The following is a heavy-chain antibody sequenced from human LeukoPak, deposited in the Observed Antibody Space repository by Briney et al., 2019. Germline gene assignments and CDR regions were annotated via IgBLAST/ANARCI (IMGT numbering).Heavy chain of an antibody. CDR1: GYSISSGYD. V-gene: IGHV4-38-2*01. Sequence: SETLSLTCAVSGYSISSGYDWGWIRQPPGTGLEWMVSMSHSRSTCYNPSLKSRVTISVDTFKNQFSLKLSSVTAADTAVYYCGRLVRTSWITSDYCGQGT. CDR3: GRLVRTSWITSDY. CDR2: MSHSRST. J-gene: IGHJ4*01. D-gene: IGHD2-2*01.